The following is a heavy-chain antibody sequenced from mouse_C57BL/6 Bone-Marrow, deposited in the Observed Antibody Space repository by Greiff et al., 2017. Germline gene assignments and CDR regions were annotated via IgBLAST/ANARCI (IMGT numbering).Heavy chain of an antibody. CDR1: GYTFTSYW. CDR3: ARGEGWFAY. J-gene: IGHJ3*01. Sequence: QVQLQQPGAELVRPGSSVKLSCKASGYTFTSYWMDWVKQRPGHGLEWIGNIYPSDSETHYNQKFKDTATLTVDNSSSTAYMQLSSMTGEDSAIYYCARGEGWFAYWGKGTLVTVSA. V-gene: IGHV1-61*01. CDR2: IYPSDSET.